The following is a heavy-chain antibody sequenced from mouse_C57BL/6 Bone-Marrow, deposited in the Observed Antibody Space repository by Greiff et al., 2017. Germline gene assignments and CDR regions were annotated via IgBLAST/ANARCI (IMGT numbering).Heavy chain of an antibody. CDR2: IWSGGST. Sequence: VTLMESGPGLVQPSQSLSITCTVSGFSLTSYGVPWVRQSPGTGLEWLGVIWSGGSTDSNAAFISSLSISKANSKSPVFFIMNSRHADDTALYYCARNDYGSSRVYFDFWGTGTTVTVSS. V-gene: IGHV2-2*01. CDR1: GFSLTSYG. J-gene: IGHJ1*03. CDR3: ARNDYGSSRVYFDF. D-gene: IGHD1-1*01.